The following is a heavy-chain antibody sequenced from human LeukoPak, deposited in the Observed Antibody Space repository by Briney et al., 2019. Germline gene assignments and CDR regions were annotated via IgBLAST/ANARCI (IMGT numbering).Heavy chain of an antibody. J-gene: IGHJ4*02. CDR3: ARDPTAATPQYFDY. Sequence: GGSLRLSCAASGFTFSGYGMHWVRQAPGKGLEWVAVIWYDGGSKYYADSVKGRFTISRDNSKNRLYLQMNSLRAEDTAVYYCARDPTAATPQYFDYWGQGTLVTVSS. CDR2: IWYDGGSK. CDR1: GFTFSGYG. V-gene: IGHV3-33*01. D-gene: IGHD1-14*01.